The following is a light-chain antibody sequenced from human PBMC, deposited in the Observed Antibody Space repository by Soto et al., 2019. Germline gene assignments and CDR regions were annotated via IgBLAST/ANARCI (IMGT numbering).Light chain of an antibody. J-gene: IGKJ1*01. CDR2: GAS. CDR1: QSVISNN. CDR3: QQYGTSRT. Sequence: EIVLTQSPGTLSLSPGEGATLSCRASQSVISNNLAWYQQKPGQAPRLLIYGASTRATGIPDRFSGSGSGTDFTLTISRLEPEDFAVYSCQQYGTSRTFGQGTKVEVK. V-gene: IGKV3-20*01.